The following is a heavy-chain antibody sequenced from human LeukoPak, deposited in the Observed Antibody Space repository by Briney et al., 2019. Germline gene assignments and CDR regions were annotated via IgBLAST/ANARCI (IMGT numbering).Heavy chain of an antibody. J-gene: IGHJ3*02. V-gene: IGHV1-2*02. CDR3: ARSGSYLNDAFDI. CDR2: INPNSGGT. Sequence: ASVKGSCKASGYTFTGYYMHWVRQASGHGLVWRGWINPNSGGTNYAQKFQGRVTMTRDTSISTAYMELSRLRSDDTAVYYCARSGSYLNDAFDIWGQGTMVTVSS. D-gene: IGHD1-26*01. CDR1: GYTFTGYY.